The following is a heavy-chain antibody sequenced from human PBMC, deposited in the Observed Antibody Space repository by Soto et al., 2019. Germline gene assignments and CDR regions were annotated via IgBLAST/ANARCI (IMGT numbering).Heavy chain of an antibody. CDR1: GGTFSSYA. CDR2: IIPIFGTA. D-gene: IGHD5-12*01. Sequence: SVKVCCKASGGTFSSYAISWVRQAPGQGLEWMGGIIPIFGTANYAQKFQGRVTITADESTSTAYMELSSLRSEDTAVYYCASSVAKYYYYGMDVWGQGTTVTVSS. V-gene: IGHV1-69*13. J-gene: IGHJ6*02. CDR3: ASSVAKYYYYGMDV.